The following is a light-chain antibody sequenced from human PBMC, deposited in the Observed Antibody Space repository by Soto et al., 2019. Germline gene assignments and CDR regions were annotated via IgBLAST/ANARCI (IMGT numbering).Light chain of an antibody. Sequence: QSALTQPASVSGSPGQSITISCTGTSSDVGAYDYVSWYQQHPDKAPKLMIYEVSYRPSGVSNRFSGSKSVNTATLTISGLQAEDEADYYCSSYTTSSTRVFGTGTKLTVL. CDR2: EVS. CDR1: SSDVGAYDY. V-gene: IGLV2-14*03. CDR3: SSYTTSSTRV. J-gene: IGLJ1*01.